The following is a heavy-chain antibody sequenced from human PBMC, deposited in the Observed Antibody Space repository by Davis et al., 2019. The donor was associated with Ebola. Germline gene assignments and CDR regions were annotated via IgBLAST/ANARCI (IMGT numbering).Heavy chain of an antibody. J-gene: IGHJ1*01. V-gene: IGHV4-34*01. CDR1: GGSFSGYY. D-gene: IGHD6-13*01. CDR2: INHSGST. CDR3: ARAAVAAAGRGYFQH. Sequence: MPSETLSLTCAVYGGSFSGYYWSWIRQPPGKGLEWIGEINHSGSTNYNPSLKRRVTISVDTSKNQFSLKLSSVAAADTAVYYCARAAVAAAGRGYFQHWGQGTLVTVSS.